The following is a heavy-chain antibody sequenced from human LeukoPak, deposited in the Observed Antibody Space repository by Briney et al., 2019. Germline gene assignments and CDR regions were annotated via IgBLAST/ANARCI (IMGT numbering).Heavy chain of an antibody. CDR3: AGWYSSCWAFDY. Sequence: PSETLSLTCTVSGGTISSYNWNWVWQRPRTGLEWIGYSHYSGRTKYNPSPKSRVTTSVDTSKNQFSLKLSSVTAADTAVYYCAGWYSSCWAFDYWGQGTLVTVSS. J-gene: IGHJ4*02. CDR1: GGTISSYN. V-gene: IGHV4-59*08. D-gene: IGHD6-19*01. CDR2: SHYSGRT.